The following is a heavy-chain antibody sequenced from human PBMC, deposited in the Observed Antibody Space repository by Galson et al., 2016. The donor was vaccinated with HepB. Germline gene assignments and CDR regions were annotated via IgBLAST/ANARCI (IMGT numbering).Heavy chain of an antibody. V-gene: IGHV2-5*02. CDR3: ARVLDYNSVWGSFDY. CDR1: GFSLNSSGLG. D-gene: IGHD3-16*01. CDR2: IYWDDGK. Sequence: LVKPTQTLTLSCTFSGFSLNSSGLGVGWIRQPPGKALEWLALIYWDDGKRYSPSLKRRLSITKDTSKNLVVLTMTDMDPVDTATYYCARVLDYNSVWGSFDYWGQGTLVTVSS. J-gene: IGHJ4*02.